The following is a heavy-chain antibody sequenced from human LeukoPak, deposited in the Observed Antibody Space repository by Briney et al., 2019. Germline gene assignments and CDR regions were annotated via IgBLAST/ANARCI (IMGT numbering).Heavy chain of an antibody. V-gene: IGHV4-34*01. J-gene: IGHJ4*02. CDR2: INHSGST. CDR1: GGSFSGYY. CDR3: ARTARGQWLVRLGYFDY. D-gene: IGHD6-19*01. Sequence: SETLSLTCAVYGGSFSGYYWSWIRQPPGKGLEWIGEINHSGSTNYNPSLKSRVTISVDTSKNQFSLKLSSVTAADTAVYYCARTARGQWLVRLGYFDYWGQGTLVTVSS.